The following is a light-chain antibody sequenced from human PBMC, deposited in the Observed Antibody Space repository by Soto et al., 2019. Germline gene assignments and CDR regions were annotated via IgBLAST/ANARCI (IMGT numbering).Light chain of an antibody. Sequence: SSELTQPPSVSVSPGQTASITCSGDKLGHKYACWYQQKPGQSPVLVVYQDTKRPSGIPERFSGSNSGNTATLTISGTQAVDEADYYCQAWDSNTAYVFGTGTKVTVL. CDR1: KLGHKY. CDR2: QDT. J-gene: IGLJ1*01. CDR3: QAWDSNTAYV. V-gene: IGLV3-1*01.